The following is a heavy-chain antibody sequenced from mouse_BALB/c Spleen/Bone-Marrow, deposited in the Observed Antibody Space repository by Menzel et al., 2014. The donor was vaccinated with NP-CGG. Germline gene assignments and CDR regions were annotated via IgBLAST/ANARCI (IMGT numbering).Heavy chain of an antibody. D-gene: IGHD1-1*01. CDR3: ASYYGSTWYFDV. V-gene: IGHV1-18*01. Sequence: EVKLMESGPELVKPGASMKISCKASGYSFTGYTMNWVKQSHGKNLEWIGLINPYNGGTTYNQYFKGKATLTVDRSSSTAYMELLSLTSEDSAVYYCASYYGSTWYFDVWGAGTTVTVSS. CDR2: INPYNGGT. J-gene: IGHJ1*01. CDR1: GYSFTGYT.